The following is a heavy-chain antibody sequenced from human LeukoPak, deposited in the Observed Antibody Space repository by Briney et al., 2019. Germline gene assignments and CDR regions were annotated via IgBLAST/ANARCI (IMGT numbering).Heavy chain of an antibody. CDR2: MNPNSGHT. J-gene: IGHJ4*02. V-gene: IGHV1-8*01. CDR1: GYTFNSND. Sequence: ASVKVSCKASGYTFNSNDINWVRQAAGQGLEWMGWMNPNSGHTDYAPKFQGRITTTRNTSINTAYMELSSLTSEDTAVYLCAREVSGDFALDSWGQGTLVTVSS. CDR3: AREVSGDFALDS.